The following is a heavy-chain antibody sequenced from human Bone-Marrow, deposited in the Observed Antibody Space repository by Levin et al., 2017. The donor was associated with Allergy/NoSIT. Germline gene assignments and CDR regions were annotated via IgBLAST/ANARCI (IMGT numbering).Heavy chain of an antibody. J-gene: IGHJ6*02. V-gene: IGHV3-23*01. Sequence: GGSLRLSCAASGFTFSNNAMNWVRQAPGKGLEWVSGISGAGGRTYYADSVKGRFTISRDNSENTLYLQMHSLRADDTAVYYCAKDVLVVAAAILYYKYDGMDVWGQGTTVTVSS. D-gene: IGHD2-2*02. CDR3: AKDVLVVAAAILYYKYDGMDV. CDR1: GFTFSNNA. CDR2: ISGAGGRT.